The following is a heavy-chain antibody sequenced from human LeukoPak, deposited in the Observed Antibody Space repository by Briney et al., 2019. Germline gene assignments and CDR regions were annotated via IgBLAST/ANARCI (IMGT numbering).Heavy chain of an antibody. CDR1: GGSFSGYY. Sequence: SETLSLTCAVYGGSFSGYYWSWIRQPPGKGLEWIGEINHSGSTNYNPSLKSRVTISVDTSKNQFSLKLSSVTAADTAVYYCARGIAAADPYYYYYMDVWGKGTTVTVSS. D-gene: IGHD6-13*01. CDR3: ARGIAAADPYYYYYMDV. CDR2: INHSGST. V-gene: IGHV4-34*01. J-gene: IGHJ6*03.